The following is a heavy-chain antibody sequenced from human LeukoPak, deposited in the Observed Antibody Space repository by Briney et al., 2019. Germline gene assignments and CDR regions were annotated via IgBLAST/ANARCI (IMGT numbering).Heavy chain of an antibody. D-gene: IGHD3-10*01. CDR1: GFTFGDYA. V-gene: IGHV3-49*04. CDR3: TRAKLHGSGSQPGHPFDY. Sequence: GGSLRLSCTASGFTFGDYAMSWVRQAPGKGLEWVGFIRSKAYGGTTEYAASVKGRFTISRDDSNSIAYLQMNSLKTEDTAVYYCTRAKLHGSGSQPGHPFDYWGQGTLVTVSS. J-gene: IGHJ4*02. CDR2: IRSKAYGGTT.